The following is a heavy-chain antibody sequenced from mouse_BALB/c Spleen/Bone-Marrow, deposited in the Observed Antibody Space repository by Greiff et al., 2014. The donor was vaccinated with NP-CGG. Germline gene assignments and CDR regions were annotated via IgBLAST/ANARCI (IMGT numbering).Heavy chain of an antibody. Sequence: QVQLQQSXAELVRPGTSVKVSCKASGYSFTNYLIEWVKQRPGQGLEWIGVINPGSGGTNYNEKFRGKATLTADKSSSTAYMQLSSLTSDDSAVYFCARCLTGTSALDFWGQGTSVTVSS. V-gene: IGHV1-54*01. CDR3: ARCLTGTSALDF. J-gene: IGHJ4*01. CDR2: INPGSGGT. D-gene: IGHD4-1*01. CDR1: GYSFTNYL.